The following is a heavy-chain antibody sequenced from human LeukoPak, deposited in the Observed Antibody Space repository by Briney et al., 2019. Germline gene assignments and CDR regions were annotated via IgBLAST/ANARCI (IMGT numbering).Heavy chain of an antibody. Sequence: SETLSLTCTVSGGSINSYYWSWIRQPPGKGLECIGHIYYTGSTYYKPSLESRVTISVDTAKNQISLKLSSVTAADTAVYYCARGTMMVGPWGQGTLVTVSS. J-gene: IGHJ5*02. CDR3: ARGTMMVGP. D-gene: IGHD3-22*01. CDR2: IYYTGST. V-gene: IGHV4-59*01. CDR1: GGSINSYY.